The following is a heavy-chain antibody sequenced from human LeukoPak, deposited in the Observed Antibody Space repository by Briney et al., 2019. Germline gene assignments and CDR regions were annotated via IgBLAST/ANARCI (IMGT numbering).Heavy chain of an antibody. CDR1: GGSFSDYF. CDR2: INHGGGT. V-gene: IGHV4-34*01. Sequence: SETLSLTCAVYGGSFSDYFWNWIRQPPGKGLEWIGEINHGGGTRYNPSLKSRATISVDTSKKQFSLNLTSVTAADTAVYYCARGDNWKDFDYWGQGTLVTVSS. J-gene: IGHJ4*02. CDR3: ARGDNWKDFDY. D-gene: IGHD1-20*01.